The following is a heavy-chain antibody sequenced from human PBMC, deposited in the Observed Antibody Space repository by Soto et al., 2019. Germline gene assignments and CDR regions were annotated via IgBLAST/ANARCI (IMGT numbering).Heavy chain of an antibody. CDR2: IYYSGST. CDR3: ARVLGITMVRGVITYWFDP. Sequence: PSETLSLTCTVSGGSISSYYWSWIRQPPGKGLEWIGYIYYSGSTNYNPSLKSRVTISVDTSKNQFSLKLSSVTAADTAVYYCARVLGITMVRGVITYWFDPWGQGTLVTVSS. CDR1: GGSISSYY. V-gene: IGHV4-59*08. J-gene: IGHJ5*02. D-gene: IGHD3-10*01.